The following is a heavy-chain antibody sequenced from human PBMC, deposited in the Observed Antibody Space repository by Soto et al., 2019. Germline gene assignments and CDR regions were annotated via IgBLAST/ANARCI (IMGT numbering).Heavy chain of an antibody. CDR1: GGSISSSSYY. CDR2: IYYSGST. D-gene: IGHD6-19*01. Sequence: SETLSLTCTVSGGSISSSSYYWGWIRQPPGKGLEWIGSIYYSGSTYYNPSLKSRVTISVDTSKNQFSLKLSSVTAADTAVYYCAGGWYGYFDYSGQGTLVTLSS. V-gene: IGHV4-39*01. J-gene: IGHJ4*02. CDR3: AGGWYGYFDY.